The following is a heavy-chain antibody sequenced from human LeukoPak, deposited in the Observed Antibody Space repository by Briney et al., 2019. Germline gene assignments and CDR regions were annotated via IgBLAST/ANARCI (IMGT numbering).Heavy chain of an antibody. V-gene: IGHV3-30*02. CDR3: VKDSNWSFDY. D-gene: IGHD1-1*01. Sequence: GGSLRLSCAASGFTFSSYNMHWVRQAPGKGLEWLAFIRFDGGDKYYADSVKGRFTISRVNSKSTLYLQSNSLRAEDTAVYYCVKDSNWSFDYWGQGTLVTVSS. J-gene: IGHJ4*02. CDR1: GFTFSSYN. CDR2: IRFDGGDK.